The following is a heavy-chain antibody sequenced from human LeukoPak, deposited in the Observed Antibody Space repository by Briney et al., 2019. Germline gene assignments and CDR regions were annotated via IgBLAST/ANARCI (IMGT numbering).Heavy chain of an antibody. CDR3: ARDYQLLCAFDI. J-gene: IGHJ3*02. V-gene: IGHV3-23*01. CDR1: GFTFSSYA. D-gene: IGHD2-2*01. Sequence: GGSLRLSCAASGFTFSSYAMSWVRQAPGKGLEWVSAISGSGGSTYYADSVKGRFTISRDNSKNTLYLQMNSLRAEDTAVYYCARDYQLLCAFDIWGQGTMVTVSS. CDR2: ISGSGGST.